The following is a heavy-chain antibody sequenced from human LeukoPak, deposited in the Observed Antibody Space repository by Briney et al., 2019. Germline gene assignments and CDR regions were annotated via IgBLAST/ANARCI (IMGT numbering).Heavy chain of an antibody. Sequence: ASVKVSCKASGYTFTGYYMHWVRQAPGQGLEWMGWINPNSGGTNYAQKFQGRVTMTRDTSISTAYMELSRLRASDTAVYYCSRDIGPITMIVETWVFDSWGQGTLVRVSS. V-gene: IGHV1-2*02. CDR1: GYTFTGYY. J-gene: IGHJ5*01. D-gene: IGHD3-22*01. CDR3: SRDIGPITMIVETWVFDS. CDR2: INPNSGGT.